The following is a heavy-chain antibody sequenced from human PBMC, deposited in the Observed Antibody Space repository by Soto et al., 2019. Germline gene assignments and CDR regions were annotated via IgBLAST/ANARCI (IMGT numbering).Heavy chain of an antibody. CDR1: GGSFSGYY. D-gene: IGHD6-25*01. CDR3: ARRLREEDY. Sequence: QVQLPQWGAGLLKPSETLSLPCAVYGGSFSGYYWSWIRQPPGKGLEWIGEINHSGSTNYNPSLKSRVTRSVDPSKNPFSLKLSSVTAADTAVYYCARRLREEDYWGQGPLVTVSA. V-gene: IGHV4-34*01. J-gene: IGHJ4*02. CDR2: INHSGST.